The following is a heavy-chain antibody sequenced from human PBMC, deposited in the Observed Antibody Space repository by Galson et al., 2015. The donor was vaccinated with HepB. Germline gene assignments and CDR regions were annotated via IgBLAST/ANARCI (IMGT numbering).Heavy chain of an antibody. CDR1: GFTFSSYS. Sequence: SLRLSCAASGFTFSSYSMNWVRQAPGKGLEWVPYISSSSSTIYYADSVKGRFTISRDNAKNSLYLQMNSLRDEDTAVYYCATVLRFLEWLPQPFDYWGQGTLVTVSS. V-gene: IGHV3-48*02. CDR2: ISSSSSTI. CDR3: ATVLRFLEWLPQPFDY. D-gene: IGHD3-3*01. J-gene: IGHJ4*02.